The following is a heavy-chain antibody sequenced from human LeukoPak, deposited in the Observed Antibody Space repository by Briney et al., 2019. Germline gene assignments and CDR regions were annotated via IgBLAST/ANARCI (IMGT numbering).Heavy chain of an antibody. CDR1: GYSISSGYY. J-gene: IGHJ4*02. D-gene: IGHD3-22*01. CDR2: IYYSGST. Sequence: SETLSLTCTVSGYSISSGYYWGWIRQPPGKGLEWIGSIYYSGSTYYNPSLKSRVTISVDTSKNQFSLKLSSVTAADTAVYYCARHVGRYDSSGYYYWGQGTLVTVSS. V-gene: IGHV4-38-2*02. CDR3: ARHVGRYDSSGYYY.